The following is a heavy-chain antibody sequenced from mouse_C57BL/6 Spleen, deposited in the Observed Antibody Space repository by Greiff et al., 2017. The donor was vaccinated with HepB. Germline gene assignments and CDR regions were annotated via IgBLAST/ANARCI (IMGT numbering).Heavy chain of an antibody. D-gene: IGHD1-1*01. CDR2: IHPNSGST. J-gene: IGHJ2*01. V-gene: IGHV1-64*01. CDR1: GYTFTSYW. CDR3: ARSNYGSSLDY. Sequence: QVQLQQPGAELVKPGASVKLSCKASGYTFTSYWMHWVKQRPGQGLEWIGMIHPNSGSTNYNEKFKSKATLTVDKSSSTAYMQFSSLTSEDSAVYYCARSNYGSSLDYWGQGTTLTVSS.